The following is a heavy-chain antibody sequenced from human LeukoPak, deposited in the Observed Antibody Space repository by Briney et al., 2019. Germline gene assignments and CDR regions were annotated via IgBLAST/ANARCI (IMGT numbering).Heavy chain of an antibody. CDR3: ARVDVEGYYFDY. CDR2: IYSGGST. D-gene: IGHD3/OR15-3a*01. J-gene: IGHJ4*02. Sequence: GGSLRLSCAASGFTVSSNYMSWVRQAPGKGLEWVSVIYSGGSTYYADSVKGRFTISRDNSKNTLYPQMNSLRAEDTAVYYCARVDVEGYYFDYWGQGTLVTVSS. CDR1: GFTVSSNY. V-gene: IGHV3-53*01.